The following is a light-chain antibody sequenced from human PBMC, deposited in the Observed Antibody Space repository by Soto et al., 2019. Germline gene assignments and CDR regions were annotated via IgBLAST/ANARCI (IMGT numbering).Light chain of an antibody. CDR3: QQRSNWPPAIT. J-gene: IGKJ5*01. Sequence: EIVLTQSPATLSLSPGERATLSCRASQSVSSYLAWYQQKPGQAPRLLICDASNRATGIPARFSGTGSGTDFTLTISIREPEDFAVYYCQQRSNWPPAITFGQGTRLEIK. CDR2: DAS. CDR1: QSVSSY. V-gene: IGKV3-11*01.